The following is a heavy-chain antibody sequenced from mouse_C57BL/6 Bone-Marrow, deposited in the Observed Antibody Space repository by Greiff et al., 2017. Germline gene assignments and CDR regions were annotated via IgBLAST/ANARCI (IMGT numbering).Heavy chain of an antibody. V-gene: IGHV1-50*01. CDR2: IDPSDSYT. Sequence: VQLQQPGAELVKPGASVKLSCKASGYTFTSYWMQWVKQRPGQGLEWIGEIDPSDSYTNYNQKFKGKATLTVDTSSSTAYMQLSSLTSEDSAVYYCASHGGFITTVVATDFDYWGQGTTLTVSS. D-gene: IGHD1-1*01. CDR3: ASHGGFITTVVATDFDY. CDR1: GYTFTSYW. J-gene: IGHJ2*01.